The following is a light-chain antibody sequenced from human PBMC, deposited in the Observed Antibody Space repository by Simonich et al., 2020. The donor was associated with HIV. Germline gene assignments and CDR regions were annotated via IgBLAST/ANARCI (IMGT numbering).Light chain of an antibody. J-gene: IGKJ2*01. V-gene: IGKV1-39*01. CDR3: QQSFSTPRYT. CDR1: QSISTY. Sequence: DIQMTQSPSSLSASVGDRVPITCRASQSISTYLNWYQQKPEKAPKLLIYAASTLQSGVPSRFSGSGSGTDFTLTISILLPEDFATYYCQQSFSTPRYTFGQGTKVEIK. CDR2: AAS.